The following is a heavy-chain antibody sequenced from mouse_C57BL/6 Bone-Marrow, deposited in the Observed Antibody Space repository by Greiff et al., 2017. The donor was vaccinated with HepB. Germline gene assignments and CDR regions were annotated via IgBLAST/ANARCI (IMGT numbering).Heavy chain of an antibody. Sequence: EVKLMESGEGLVKPGGSLKLSCAASGFTFSSYAMSWVRQTPEKRLEWVAYISSGGDYTYYADTVKGRFTISRDNARNTLYLQMSSLKSEDTAMYYCTREDWEEAYWGQGTRVTVSA. D-gene: IGHD4-1*01. CDR1: GFTFSSYA. V-gene: IGHV5-9-1*02. CDR2: ISSGGDYT. CDR3: TREDWEEAY. J-gene: IGHJ3*01.